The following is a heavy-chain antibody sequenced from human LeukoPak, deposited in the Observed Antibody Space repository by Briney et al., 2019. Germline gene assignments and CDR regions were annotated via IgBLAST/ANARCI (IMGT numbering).Heavy chain of an antibody. J-gene: IGHJ4*02. CDR3: ARVDYVWGSYDY. V-gene: IGHV1-2*02. CDR2: INPNSGGT. D-gene: IGHD3-16*01. CDR1: GYTFTGYY. Sequence: ASVKVSCKASGYTFTGYYMHWVRQAPGQGLEWMGWINPNSGGTNYAQKFQGRVTMTRDTSISTAYMELSRLRSDDTAVYYCARVDYVWGSYDYWGQGTLVTVSS.